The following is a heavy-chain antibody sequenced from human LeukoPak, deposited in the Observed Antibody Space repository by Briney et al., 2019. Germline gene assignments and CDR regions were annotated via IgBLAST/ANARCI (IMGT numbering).Heavy chain of an antibody. D-gene: IGHD2-2*01. V-gene: IGHV3-33*01. CDR3: ARDWVVVVPAAPPGY. J-gene: IGHJ4*02. CDR2: IWYDGSNK. Sequence: PGGSLRLSCAASGFTFSSYGMHWVRQAPGKGLEWVAVIWYDGSNKYYAQSVKGRFTISRDNSKNTLYLHMTRLSAEDTAVYSCARDWVVVVPAAPPGYWGQGTLVTVSS. CDR1: GFTFSSYG.